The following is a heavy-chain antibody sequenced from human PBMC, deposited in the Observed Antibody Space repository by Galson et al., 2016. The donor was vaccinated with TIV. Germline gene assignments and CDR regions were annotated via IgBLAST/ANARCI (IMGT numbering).Heavy chain of an antibody. CDR2: IIPLFSEA. CDR1: GGTFSSFV. V-gene: IGHV1-69*13. Sequence: SVKVSCKASGGTFSSFVVTWVRQAPGQGLEWVGGIIPLFSEAHYAQKFQGRVTISADESTSTVYMELRSLGSGDTAVYYCAKCRNTAMDTYYYYYGLDVWGQGTTVTVSS. D-gene: IGHD5-18*01. J-gene: IGHJ6*02. CDR3: AKCRNTAMDTYYYYYGLDV.